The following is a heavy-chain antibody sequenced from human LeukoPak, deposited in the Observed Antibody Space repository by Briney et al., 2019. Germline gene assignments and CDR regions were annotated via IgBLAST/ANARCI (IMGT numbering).Heavy chain of an antibody. D-gene: IGHD3-10*01. J-gene: IGHJ1*01. V-gene: IGHV3-74*01. CDR3: ARVSGPGMNEYYHL. CDR1: GFTFSGAW. CDR2: INNDGSTI. Sequence: GGSLRLSCAASGFTFSGAWMHWVRQAPGKGLVWASRINNDGSTIRHAESVKGRFTISRDNARNTLYLQMNSLRVEDTAVYYCARVSGPGMNEYYHLWGQGTLVTVSS.